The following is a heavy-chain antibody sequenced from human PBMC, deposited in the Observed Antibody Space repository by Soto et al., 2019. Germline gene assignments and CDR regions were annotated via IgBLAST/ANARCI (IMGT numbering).Heavy chain of an antibody. CDR3: ARDRAGYYSHFVY. CDR1: RGTFTNYA. V-gene: IGHV1-69*01. D-gene: IGHD3-22*01. Sequence: QVYLVQSGAEVKKPGSSVKVSCKALRGTFTNYAFSWVRQAPGQGLEWMGGIMPFFGSGNYAQKFQGRINITADESTSSVDLELTSLRSEDTAVDYCARDRAGYYSHFVYWGQGTLVTVSS. J-gene: IGHJ4*02. CDR2: IMPFFGSG.